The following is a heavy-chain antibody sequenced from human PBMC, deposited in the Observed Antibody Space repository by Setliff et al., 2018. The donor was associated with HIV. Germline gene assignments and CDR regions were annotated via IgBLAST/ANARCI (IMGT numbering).Heavy chain of an antibody. J-gene: IGHJ3*02. D-gene: IGHD3-22*01. CDR2: IKGKSDGETT. CDR1: GFTFSNAW. Sequence: PGGSLRLSCAASGFTFSNAWMTWVRQAPGKGLEWVGLIKGKSDGETTDYAEPVKGRFSISRDDSKNALFLQMNSLKTEDTAVYHCNTDHYFDSSGYLVFDIWGQGTMVTVSS. CDR3: NTDHYFDSSGYLVFDI. V-gene: IGHV3-15*01.